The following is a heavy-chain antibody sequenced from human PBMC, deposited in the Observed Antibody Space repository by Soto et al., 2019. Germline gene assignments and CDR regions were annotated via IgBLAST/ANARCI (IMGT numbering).Heavy chain of an antibody. Sequence: EVQLVESGGGLVQPGGSLRLSCAASGFTFSSYSMNWVRQAPGKGLEWVSYISSSSRTIYCADSVKGQFTISRYNAKNSLYLQMNSLRAEDTAVYYCAREWDGDGYNSGWFDPWGQGTLVTVSS. CDR3: AREWDGDGYNSGWFDP. CDR1: GFTFSSYS. V-gene: IGHV3-48*01. D-gene: IGHD5-12*01. J-gene: IGHJ5*02. CDR2: ISSSSRTI.